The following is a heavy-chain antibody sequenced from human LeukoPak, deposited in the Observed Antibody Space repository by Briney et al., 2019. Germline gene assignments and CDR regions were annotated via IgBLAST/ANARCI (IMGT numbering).Heavy chain of an antibody. J-gene: IGHJ4*02. D-gene: IGHD4-17*01. Sequence: LHSRVTISVDTSKNQFSLKLRSVTAADTAVYYCARDSGLYYGDYEGLDYWGQGTLVTVSS. V-gene: IGHV4-39*07. CDR3: ARDSGLYYGDYEGLDY.